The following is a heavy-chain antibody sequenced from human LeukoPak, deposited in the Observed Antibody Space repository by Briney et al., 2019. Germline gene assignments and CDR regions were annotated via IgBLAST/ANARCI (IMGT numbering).Heavy chain of an antibody. CDR3: ARGSAYYYGSGILNWFDP. CDR1: GFTFSTYW. CDR2: IKEDGSEK. V-gene: IGHV3-7*01. D-gene: IGHD3-10*01. J-gene: IGHJ5*02. Sequence: QTGGSLRLSCAASGFTFSTYWMSWVRQAPGKGLEWVANIKEDGSEKYYVDSVKGRFTISRDNAKNSLYLQMNSLRAEDTAVYYCARGSAYYYGSGILNWFDPWGQGTLVTVSS.